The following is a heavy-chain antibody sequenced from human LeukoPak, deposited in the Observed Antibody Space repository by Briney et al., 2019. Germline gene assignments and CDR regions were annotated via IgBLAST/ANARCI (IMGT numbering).Heavy chain of an antibody. V-gene: IGHV3-21*04. D-gene: IGHD6-19*01. CDR1: GFTFSSYS. CDR3: AKDWDSSGWYGNGFFDY. Sequence: GGSLRLSCAASGFTFSSYSMNWVRQAPGKGLEWVSSISSSSSYIYYADSVRGRFTISRDNAKNTLYLQMNSLRAEDTAVYYCAKDWDSSGWYGNGFFDYWGQGTLVTVSS. J-gene: IGHJ4*02. CDR2: ISSSSSYI.